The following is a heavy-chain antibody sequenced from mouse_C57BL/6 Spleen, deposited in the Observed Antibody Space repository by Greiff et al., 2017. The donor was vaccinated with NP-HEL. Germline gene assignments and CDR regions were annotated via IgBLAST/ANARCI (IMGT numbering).Heavy chain of an antibody. V-gene: IGHV1-39*01. Sequence: EVQLQESGPELVKPGASVKISCKASGYSFTDYNMNWVKQSNGKSLEWIGVINPNYGTTSYNQKFKGKATLTVDQSSSTAYMQLNSLTSEDSAVYYCARTIYYDYDEGGAMDYWGQGTSVTVSS. CDR2: INPNYGTT. CDR3: ARTIYYDYDEGGAMDY. CDR1: GYSFTDYN. J-gene: IGHJ4*01. D-gene: IGHD2-4*01.